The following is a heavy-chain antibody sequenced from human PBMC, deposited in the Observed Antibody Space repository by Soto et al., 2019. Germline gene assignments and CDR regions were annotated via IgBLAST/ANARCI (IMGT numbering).Heavy chain of an antibody. CDR3: ARGPRVVWVVPTAQRDVFDI. D-gene: IGHD2-2*01. Sequence: QVQLQQWGAGLLKPSETLSLTCAVYGGSFSDFYWNCIRQPPGKGLEWIGEINHSGSTSYNPSLKSPVSMSVDTSKNQISLKLTSVTAADTAVYYCARGPRVVWVVPTAQRDVFDIWGQGTMVTVSS. J-gene: IGHJ3*02. CDR1: GGSFSDFY. V-gene: IGHV4-34*02. CDR2: INHSGST.